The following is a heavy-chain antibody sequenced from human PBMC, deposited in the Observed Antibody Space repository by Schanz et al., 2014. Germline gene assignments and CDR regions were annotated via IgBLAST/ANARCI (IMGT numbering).Heavy chain of an antibody. D-gene: IGHD6-19*01. Sequence: EMQLVESGGGLIQPGGSLRLSCAASGFTVTSYYMSWVRQAPGKGLEWVSGISDRGDGTNYGDSVRGRFTISRDNSRNTVYLQMNNVGVDDTATYYCVKTDAGWRFDYWGQGTLVIVSS. CDR2: SDRGDGT. CDR1: GFTVTSYY. CDR3: VKTDAGWRFDY. J-gene: IGHJ4*02. V-gene: IGHV3-53*01.